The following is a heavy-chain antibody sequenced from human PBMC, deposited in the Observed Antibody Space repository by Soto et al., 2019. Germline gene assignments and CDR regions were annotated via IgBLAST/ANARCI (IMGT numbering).Heavy chain of an antibody. D-gene: IGHD2-8*02. CDR2: IYSRGTT. Sequence: KPSETLSLTCIVSGGPMRSYYWSWIRQPPGKGLEWIGYIYSRGTTTYNPSLESRVNISIDASKNQFSLTLSSVTAADTAVYYCARTRTGSLDSWGQGTLVTVSS. V-gene: IGHV4-4*09. CDR1: GGPMRSYY. CDR3: ARTRTGSLDS. J-gene: IGHJ5*01.